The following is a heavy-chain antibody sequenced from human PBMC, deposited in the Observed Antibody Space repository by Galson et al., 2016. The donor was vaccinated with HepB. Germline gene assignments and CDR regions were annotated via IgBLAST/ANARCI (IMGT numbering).Heavy chain of an antibody. V-gene: IGHV4-59*01. Sequence: ETLSLTCTVSGGSISTYYWNWIRQPPGKGLEWIGYIYYNGNTNYNPSLKSRVTISLHTSKNQFSLELSSVTAADTAVYYCAREGLDYYAMDVWGQGTTVTVSS. CDR3: AREGLDYYAMDV. D-gene: IGHD3-22*01. CDR2: IYYNGNT. CDR1: GGSISTYY. J-gene: IGHJ6*02.